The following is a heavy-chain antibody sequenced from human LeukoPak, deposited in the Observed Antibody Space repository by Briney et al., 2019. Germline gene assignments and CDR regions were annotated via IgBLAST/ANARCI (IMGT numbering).Heavy chain of an antibody. V-gene: IGHV3-23*01. Sequence: GGSLRLSCAASGFTFSSYAMSWVRQAPGKGLEWVSAISGNGGSTYYADSVKGRFTISRDNSKNTLYLQMNSLRAEDTAVYYCAACLYSSGWYADYWGQGTLVTVSS. J-gene: IGHJ4*02. CDR3: AACLYSSGWYADY. CDR1: GFTFSSYA. CDR2: ISGNGGST. D-gene: IGHD6-19*01.